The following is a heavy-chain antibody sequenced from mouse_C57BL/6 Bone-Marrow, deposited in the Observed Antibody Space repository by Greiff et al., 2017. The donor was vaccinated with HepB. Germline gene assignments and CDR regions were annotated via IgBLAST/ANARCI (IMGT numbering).Heavy chain of an antibody. CDR2: IDPNSGGT. Sequence: QVQLQQPGAELVKPGASVKLSCKASGYTFTSYWMHWVKQRPGRGLEWIGRIDPNSGGTKYNEKFKSKATLTVDKPSSSAYMQLSSLTSEDSAVYYCARGPKFFYYDYDEGDYWGQGTTLTVSS. CDR3: ARGPKFFYYDYDEGDY. V-gene: IGHV1-72*01. D-gene: IGHD2-4*01. J-gene: IGHJ2*01. CDR1: GYTFTSYW.